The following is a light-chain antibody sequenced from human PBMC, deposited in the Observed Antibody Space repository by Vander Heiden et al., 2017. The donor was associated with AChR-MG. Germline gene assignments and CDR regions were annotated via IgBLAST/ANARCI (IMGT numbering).Light chain of an antibody. CDR1: QSIRTY. CDR2: GAS. J-gene: IGKJ2*02. Sequence: TQSPSSLSASVGDRVTVTCRASQSIRTYLTWYQQKPGQAPRLLIYGASTRETGVPARFSGSGSGTEFTLAISSLQSEDFAVYYCQQYNNWPGTFGQGTKLEIK. CDR3: QQYNNWPGT. V-gene: IGKV3-15*01.